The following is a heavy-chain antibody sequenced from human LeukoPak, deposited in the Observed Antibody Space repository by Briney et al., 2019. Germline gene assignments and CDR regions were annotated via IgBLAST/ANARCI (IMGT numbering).Heavy chain of an antibody. V-gene: IGHV4-34*01. Sequence: PSETLSLTCAVYGGSFSGYYWSWIRQPPGKGLEWIGEINHSGSTNYNPSLKSRVTISVDRSKNQFSLKLSSVTAADTAVYYCARAGLPPGKEFDPWGQGTLVTVSS. J-gene: IGHJ5*02. D-gene: IGHD4-11*01. CDR2: INHSGST. CDR1: GGSFSGYY. CDR3: ARAGLPPGKEFDP.